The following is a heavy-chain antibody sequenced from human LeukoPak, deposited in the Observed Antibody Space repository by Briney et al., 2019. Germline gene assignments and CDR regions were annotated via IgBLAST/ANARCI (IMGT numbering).Heavy chain of an antibody. J-gene: IGHJ4*02. V-gene: IGHV3-74*01. CDR3: AKDLSWLGLGY. D-gene: IGHD6-19*01. Sequence: GGSLRLSCAASGFTFSSYWMHWVRQAPGKGLVWVSRINSDGSSTSYADSVKGRFTISRDNSKNTMYLQMNSLRADDTAVYYCAKDLSWLGLGYWGQGTLVTVSS. CDR2: INSDGSST. CDR1: GFTFSSYW.